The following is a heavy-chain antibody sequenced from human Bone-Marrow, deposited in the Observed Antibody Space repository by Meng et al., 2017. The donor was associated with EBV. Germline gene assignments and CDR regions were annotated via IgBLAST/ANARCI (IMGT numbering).Heavy chain of an antibody. V-gene: IGHV4-4*02. CDR1: GGSISSSNW. CDR3: ARTGIAVAGDLNY. D-gene: IGHD6-19*01. J-gene: IGHJ4*02. CDR2: IYHSGST. Sequence: VRRQRLGPVLVKPWGTLSLTCAVSGGSISSSNWWSWVRQPPGKGLEWIGEIYHSGSTNYNPSLKSRVTISVDKSKNQFSLKLSSVTAADTAVYYCARTGIAVAGDLNYWGQGTLVTVSS.